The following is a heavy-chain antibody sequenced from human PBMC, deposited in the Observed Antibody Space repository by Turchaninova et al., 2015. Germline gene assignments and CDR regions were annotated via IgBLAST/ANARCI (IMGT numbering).Heavy chain of an antibody. CDR2: ISSSSSTI. Sequence: EVLLVESGGCLVQPGGSLRLSCAASGFTFSNYSMNWFRQALGKGLEWVSYISSSSSTIYYADSVKGRFTIARDKAKNSLYLQMNSLRDEDTAVYYCARDKTANQYVQHWGQGTLVTVSS. CDR1: GFTFSNYS. J-gene: IGHJ1*01. V-gene: IGHV3-48*02. CDR3: ARDKTANQYVQH.